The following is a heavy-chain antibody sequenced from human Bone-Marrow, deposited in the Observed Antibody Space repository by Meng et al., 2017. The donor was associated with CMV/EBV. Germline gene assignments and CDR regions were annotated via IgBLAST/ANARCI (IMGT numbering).Heavy chain of an antibody. J-gene: IGHJ4*02. V-gene: IGHV1-69*06. CDR3: ARGRITIFGVSPWYYFDY. CDR2: ISPIFGTA. Sequence: TVSSYDISGVRKAPGKGLEWMGGISPIFGTANYAQKFQGRVTITADKSTSTAYMELSSLRSEDTAVYYCARGRITIFGVSPWYYFDYWGQGTLVTVSS. CDR1: TVSSYD. D-gene: IGHD3-3*01.